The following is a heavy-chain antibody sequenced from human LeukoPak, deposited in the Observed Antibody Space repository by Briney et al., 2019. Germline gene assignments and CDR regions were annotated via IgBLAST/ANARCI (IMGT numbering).Heavy chain of an antibody. D-gene: IGHD1-1*01. CDR2: IYHSGST. Sequence: SETLSLTCTVSGYSISSGYYWGWIRQPPGKGLEWIGSIYHSGSTYYNPSLKSRVTISVDTSKNQFSLKLSSATAADTAVYYCARLQLQRRPKFYYYMDVWGKGTTV. CDR1: GYSISSGYY. J-gene: IGHJ6*03. CDR3: ARLQLQRRPKFYYYMDV. V-gene: IGHV4-38-2*02.